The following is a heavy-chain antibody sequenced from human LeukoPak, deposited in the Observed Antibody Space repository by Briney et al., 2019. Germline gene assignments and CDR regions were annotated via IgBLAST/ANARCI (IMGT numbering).Heavy chain of an antibody. CDR2: ISSSSSYI. Sequence: GGSLRLSCAASGFTLSSHSMDWVRQAPGKGLEWVSSISSSSSYIYYADSVKGRFTISRDNSKNTLYLQMNSLRAEDTAVYYCAKDGSGSFDYWGQGTLVTVSS. CDR1: GFTLSSHS. J-gene: IGHJ4*02. V-gene: IGHV3-21*01. D-gene: IGHD3-22*01. CDR3: AKDGSGSFDY.